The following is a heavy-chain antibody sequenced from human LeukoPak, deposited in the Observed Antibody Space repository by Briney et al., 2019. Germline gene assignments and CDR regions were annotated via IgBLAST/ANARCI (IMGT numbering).Heavy chain of an antibody. CDR1: GFPFRNYD. CDR2: IGTAGDT. Sequence: GGSLRLSCAASGFPFRNYDMHWVRQATGKGLEWVSAIGTAGDTHYLDSVKGRFTISRENAKNSLYLQMNSLRAGDTAVYYCARASGYGGLDYWGQGTLVTVSS. J-gene: IGHJ4*02. CDR3: ARASGYGGLDY. V-gene: IGHV3-13*04. D-gene: IGHD5-12*01.